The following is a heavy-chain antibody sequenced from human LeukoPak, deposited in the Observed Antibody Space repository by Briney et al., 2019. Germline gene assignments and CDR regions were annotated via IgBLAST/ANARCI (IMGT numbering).Heavy chain of an antibody. J-gene: IGHJ4*02. Sequence: PGGSLRLSCAASGFTFSSYWMSWVRQAPGKGLEWVANIKQDGSEKYYVDSVKGRFTISRDNAKNSLYLQMNSLRAEDTAVYYCARASSSYYPDFDYWGQGTLVTVSS. CDR2: IKQDGSEK. CDR1: GFTFSSYW. CDR3: ARASSSYYPDFDY. D-gene: IGHD6-13*01. V-gene: IGHV3-7*04.